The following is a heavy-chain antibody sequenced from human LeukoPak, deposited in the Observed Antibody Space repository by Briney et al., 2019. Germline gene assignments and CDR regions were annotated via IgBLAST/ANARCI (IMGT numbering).Heavy chain of an antibody. CDR2: ISAYNGNT. CDR1: GYTFTSYG. CDR3: ARDAVDIEATIMFRRLFDP. J-gene: IGHJ5*02. D-gene: IGHD5-12*01. Sequence: GASVRVSCKPSGYTFTSYGISWVRQAPGQGLEWMGWISAYNGNTNYAQKLQGRVTMTTDTSTSTAYMELRSLRSDDTAVYYCARDAVDIEATIMFRRLFDPWGQGTLVTVSS. V-gene: IGHV1-18*01.